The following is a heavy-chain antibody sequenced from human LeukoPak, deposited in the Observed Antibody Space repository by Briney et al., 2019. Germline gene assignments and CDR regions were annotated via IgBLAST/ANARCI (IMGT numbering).Heavy chain of an antibody. V-gene: IGHV1-2*02. CDR3: ASVTYSDFSEHDY. CDR1: GYAFTGYY. D-gene: IGHD3-22*01. J-gene: IGHJ4*02. CDR2: IHPKSGDT. Sequence: ASVKVSFKASGYAFTGYYMHWVRQAPGQGLEWMGWIHPKSGDTIYAKKFQGRVTMTRDTSIDTAYMQLNTLTSDDTAIYYCASVTYSDFSEHDYWGQGTLVTVSS.